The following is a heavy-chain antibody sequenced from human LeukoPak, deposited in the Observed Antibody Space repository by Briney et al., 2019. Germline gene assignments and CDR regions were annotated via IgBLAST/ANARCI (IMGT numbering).Heavy chain of an antibody. Sequence: PSETLSLTCTVSGDSISNYYWSWIRQPAGKGLEWIGRIYNSGTTNYNPSLRSRVSMSLVTSKNRFSLRLRSVTAADTAVYYCARALVNYYDVLTGYYKHPIDAFDIWGQGTLVTVPS. CDR1: GDSISNYY. CDR3: ARALVNYYDVLTGYYKHPIDAFDI. J-gene: IGHJ3*02. D-gene: IGHD3-9*01. V-gene: IGHV4-4*07. CDR2: IYNSGTT.